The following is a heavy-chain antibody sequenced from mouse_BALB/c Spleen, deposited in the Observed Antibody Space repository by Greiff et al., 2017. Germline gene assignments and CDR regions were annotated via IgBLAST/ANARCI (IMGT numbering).Heavy chain of an antibody. CDR3: ARRRATDAMDY. D-gene: IGHD3-1*01. J-gene: IGHJ4*01. CDR2: IDPFNGGT. CDR1: GYSFTSYY. Sequence: EVQLQESGPELMKPGASVRISCKASGYSFTSYYMHWVKQSHGKSLEWIGYIDPFNGGTSYNQKFKGKATLTVDKSSSTAYMHLSSLTSEDSAVYYCARRRATDAMDYWGQGTSVTVSS. V-gene: IGHV1S135*01.